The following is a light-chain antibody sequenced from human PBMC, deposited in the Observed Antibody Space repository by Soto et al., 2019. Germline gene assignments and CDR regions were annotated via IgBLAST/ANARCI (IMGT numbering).Light chain of an antibody. CDR2: SAS. V-gene: IGKV3-20*01. CDR3: QQYGNSPYT. Sequence: EIVLTQSPGTLSLSPGEGATLSCRASQSVSSGYLAWDQQKPGQTPRLLIYSASSRTTGIPDRFSGSGSGTDFTLTISRLEPEDFAVYYCQQYGNSPYTFGQGTKVEIK. J-gene: IGKJ2*01. CDR1: QSVSSGY.